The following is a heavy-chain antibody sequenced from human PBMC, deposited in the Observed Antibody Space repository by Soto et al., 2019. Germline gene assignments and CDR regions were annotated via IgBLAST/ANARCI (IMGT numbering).Heavy chain of an antibody. J-gene: IGHJ6*02. Sequence: TLSLTCTVSGGSISSGGYYWSWIRQHPGKGLEWIGYIYYSGSTYYNPSLKSRVTISVDTSKNQFSLKLSSVTAADTAVYYCERYLRFGEDYYGMDVWGQGITVTVS. D-gene: IGHD3-10*01. CDR1: GGSISSGGYY. V-gene: IGHV4-31*03. CDR2: IYYSGST. CDR3: ERYLRFGEDYYGMDV.